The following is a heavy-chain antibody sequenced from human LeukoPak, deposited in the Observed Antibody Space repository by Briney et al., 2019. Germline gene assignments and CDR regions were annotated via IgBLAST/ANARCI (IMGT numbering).Heavy chain of an antibody. J-gene: IGHJ4*02. CDR3: AKAPPYKKYFDY. Sequence: GGSLRLSCADSGFTFSSYAMSWVRQAPGKGLEWVSSISGSSTRTYYADSVKGRFTISRDNSKNTLYLQMNSLRAEDTAVYYCAKAPPYKKYFDYWGQGTLVTVSS. V-gene: IGHV3-23*01. D-gene: IGHD1-1*01. CDR1: GFTFSSYA. CDR2: ISGSSTRT.